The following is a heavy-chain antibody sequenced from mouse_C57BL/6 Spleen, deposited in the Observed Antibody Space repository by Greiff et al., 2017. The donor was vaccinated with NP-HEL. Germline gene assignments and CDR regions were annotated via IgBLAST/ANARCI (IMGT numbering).Heavy chain of an antibody. CDR2: IDPETGGT. J-gene: IGHJ2*01. CDR1: GYTFTDYE. Sequence: VHLVESGAELVRPGASVTLSCKASGYTFTDYEMHWVKQTPVHGLEWIGAIDPETGGTAYNQKFKGKAILTADKSSSTAYMELRSLTSEDSAVYYCTRELGRRLDYWGQGTTLTVSS. D-gene: IGHD4-1*01. V-gene: IGHV1-15*01. CDR3: TRELGRRLDY.